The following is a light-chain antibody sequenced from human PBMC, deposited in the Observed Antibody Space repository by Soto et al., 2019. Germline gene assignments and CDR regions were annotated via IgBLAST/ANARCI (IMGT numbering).Light chain of an antibody. CDR3: SSFTASHTYI. Sequence: QSALTQPRSVSASPGQSVTISCTGTSIDVGDSDFVSWYQQHPGKAPKLVIYVVTKRPSGVPDRFSASKSGNTASLTISGLQAEDEADYYCSSFTASHTYIFGTGTKLTVL. J-gene: IGLJ1*01. V-gene: IGLV2-11*01. CDR2: VVT. CDR1: SIDVGDSDF.